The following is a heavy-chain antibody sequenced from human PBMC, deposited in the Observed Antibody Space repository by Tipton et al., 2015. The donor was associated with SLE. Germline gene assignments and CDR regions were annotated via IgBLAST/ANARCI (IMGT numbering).Heavy chain of an antibody. Sequence: QSGAEVKKSGASVKVSCRSSGYTFTAYYIHWVRRAPGQGLEWMGWISAYNGNTNYAQKFQGRATMTTGTSTSTVYMELSSLRSEDTAVYYCAREDTQYFDYWGQGTLVTVSS. J-gene: IGHJ4*02. CDR2: ISAYNGNT. V-gene: IGHV1-18*04. CDR1: GYTFTAYY. CDR3: AREDTQYFDY. D-gene: IGHD5-18*01.